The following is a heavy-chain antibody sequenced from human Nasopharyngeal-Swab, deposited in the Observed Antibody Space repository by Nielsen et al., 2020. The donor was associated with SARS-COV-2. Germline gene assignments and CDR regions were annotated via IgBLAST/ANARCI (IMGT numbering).Heavy chain of an antibody. CDR1: GFTFGDYA. D-gene: IGHD3-3*01. Sequence: GGSLRLPCTASGFTFGDYAMSWVRQAPGKGPEWVGFIRSKAYGGTTEYAASVKGRFTISRDDSKSIAYLQMNSLKTEDTAVYYCTRNDFWSGYYFDYWGQGTLVTVSS. CDR3: TRNDFWSGYYFDY. J-gene: IGHJ4*02. V-gene: IGHV3-49*04. CDR2: IRSKAYGGTT.